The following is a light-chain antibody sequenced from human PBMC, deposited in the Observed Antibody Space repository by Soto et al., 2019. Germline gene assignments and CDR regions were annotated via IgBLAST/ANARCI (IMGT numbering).Light chain of an antibody. J-gene: IGKJ4*01. CDR1: QGIGSW. Sequence: DIQMTQSPSSVSASVGDRVTITCRTSQGIGSWLAWYQQKPGKAPKVLIYAASSLQTGVPSRFSGSGPGSDFTLTISSLQPEDFATYYCQPANSFPLTFGGGTKVEIK. V-gene: IGKV1-12*01. CDR2: AAS. CDR3: QPANSFPLT.